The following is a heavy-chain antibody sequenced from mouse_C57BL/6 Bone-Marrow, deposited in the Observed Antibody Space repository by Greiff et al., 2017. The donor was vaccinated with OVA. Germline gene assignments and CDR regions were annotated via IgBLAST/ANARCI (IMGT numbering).Heavy chain of an antibody. CDR3: TRGGYGYDEIAY. J-gene: IGHJ3*01. CDR1: GFTFSSYA. CDR2: ISSGGDYI. D-gene: IGHD2-2*01. Sequence: EVKVVESGEGLVKPGGSLKLSCAASGFTFSSYAMSWVRQTPEKRLEWVAYISSGGDYIYYADTVKGRFTISRDNARNTLYLQMSSLKSEDTAMYYCTRGGYGYDEIAYWGQGTLVTVSA. V-gene: IGHV5-9-1*02.